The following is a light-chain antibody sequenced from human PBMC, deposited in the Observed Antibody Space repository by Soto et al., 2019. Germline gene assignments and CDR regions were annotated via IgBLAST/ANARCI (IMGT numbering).Light chain of an antibody. CDR3: QQYGSSGT. Sequence: EIVMTQSAATLSVSPWEKATLSCRASQSVSNNLAWFQQKPGQAPRLLIYGASNRATGIPDRISGNGSRTDFTITISRLEPEEFAVYYCQQYGSSGTFGQGTKVDIK. V-gene: IGKV3-20*01. CDR1: QSVSNN. J-gene: IGKJ1*01. CDR2: GAS.